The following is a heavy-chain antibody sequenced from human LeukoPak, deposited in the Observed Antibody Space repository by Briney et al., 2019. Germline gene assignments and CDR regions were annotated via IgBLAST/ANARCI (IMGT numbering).Heavy chain of an antibody. V-gene: IGHV4-39*07. CDR2: IYYSGST. D-gene: IGHD6-19*01. Sequence: SETLSLTCTVSGASISNTLYYWGWLRQPPGKGLEWIGTIYYSGSTYYHPSLKSRVTISMDTSKNQFSLKMYSLTAADTAVYYCASRPGAASGWGQGTLVTVSS. J-gene: IGHJ4*02. CDR3: ASRPGAASG. CDR1: GASISNTLYY.